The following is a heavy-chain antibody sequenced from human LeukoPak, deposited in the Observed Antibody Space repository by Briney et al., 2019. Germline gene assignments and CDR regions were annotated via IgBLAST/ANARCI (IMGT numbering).Heavy chain of an antibody. Sequence: GSSVKVSCKASGGTFSSYAISWGRQAPGQGPEWRGGIIPIFGTANYAQKFQGRVTITTDESTSTAYMELSSLRSEDTAVYYCARESEEGATFDYWGQGTLVTVSS. D-gene: IGHD1-26*01. J-gene: IGHJ4*02. V-gene: IGHV1-69*05. CDR2: IIPIFGTA. CDR3: ARESEEGATFDY. CDR1: GGTFSSYA.